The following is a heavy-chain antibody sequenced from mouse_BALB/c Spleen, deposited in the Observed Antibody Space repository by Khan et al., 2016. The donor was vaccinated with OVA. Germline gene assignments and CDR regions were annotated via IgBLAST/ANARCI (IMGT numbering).Heavy chain of an antibody. V-gene: IGHV1S56*01. J-gene: IGHJ4*01. D-gene: IGHD1-1*01. CDR1: GYTFTAYD. CDR2: IYPGDGTT. CDR3: AREGLRGFGMDY. Sequence: QVQLQQSGPELVKPGALVKISCKASGYTFTAYDINWVKQRPGQGLEWIGWIYPGDGTTEYNEDFKGKATLTADTSSNTAYMQLSSLTSEKSAVDFGAREGLRGFGMDYWGQGTSVSVSS.